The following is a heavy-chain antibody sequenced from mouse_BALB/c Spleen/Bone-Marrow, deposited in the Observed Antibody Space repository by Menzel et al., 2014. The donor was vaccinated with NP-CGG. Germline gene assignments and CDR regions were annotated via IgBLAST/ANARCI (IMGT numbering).Heavy chain of an antibody. CDR2: IWGDGST. Sequence: VQGVESGPGLVSPSQSLSIPCTVSGFSLTGYGVNWVRQPPGKGLEWLGMIWGDGSTDYNSVLKSRLSISKDDSKSQVFFKMNSLQTDDTARYYCARKGTYWYFDVWGAGTTVTVSS. CDR1: GFSLTGYG. J-gene: IGHJ1*01. D-gene: IGHD3-3*01. V-gene: IGHV2-6-7*01. CDR3: ARKGTYWYFDV.